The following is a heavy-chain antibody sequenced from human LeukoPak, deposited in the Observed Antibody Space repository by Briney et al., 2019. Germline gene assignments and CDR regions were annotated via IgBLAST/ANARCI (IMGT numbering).Heavy chain of an antibody. CDR1: GFSFSRYR. CDR3: ARVGRFGETPGCYFDD. Sequence: GGSLRVSCAASGFSFSRYRVSWVRQAPGKGLEWVSYISSSSSPIHYADSVKGRFTISRDNAKNSLSLQMNSLRDEDTAVYYCARVGRFGETPGCYFDDWGQGTLVTVSS. D-gene: IGHD3-10*01. CDR2: ISSSSSPI. J-gene: IGHJ4*02. V-gene: IGHV3-48*02.